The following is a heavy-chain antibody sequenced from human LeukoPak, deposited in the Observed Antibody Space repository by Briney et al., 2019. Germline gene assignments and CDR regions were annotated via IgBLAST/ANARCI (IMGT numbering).Heavy chain of an antibody. CDR3: ARDPPLYGSGSYYATGFDY. J-gene: IGHJ4*02. Sequence: PSETLSLTCTVSGYSISSGYYWGWIRPPPGKGLEWIGSIYHSGSTYYNPSLKSRVTISVDTSKNQFSLKLSSVTAADTAVYYCARDPPLYGSGSYYATGFDYWGQGTLVTVSS. D-gene: IGHD3-10*01. CDR2: IYHSGST. V-gene: IGHV4-38-2*02. CDR1: GYSISSGYY.